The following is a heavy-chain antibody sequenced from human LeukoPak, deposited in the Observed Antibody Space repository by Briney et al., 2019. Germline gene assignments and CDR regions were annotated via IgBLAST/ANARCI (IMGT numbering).Heavy chain of an antibody. CDR1: GGSISSSSYY. V-gene: IGHV4-30-4*08. CDR3: ARGWIWFGELGWFDP. Sequence: PSETLSLTCTVSGGSISSSSYYWSWLRQPPGKGLEWLGYIYYSGSTYYNPSLKSRVTISVDTSKNQFSLKLSSVTAADTAVYYCARGWIWFGELGWFDPWGQGTLVTVSS. J-gene: IGHJ5*02. CDR2: IYYSGST. D-gene: IGHD3-10*01.